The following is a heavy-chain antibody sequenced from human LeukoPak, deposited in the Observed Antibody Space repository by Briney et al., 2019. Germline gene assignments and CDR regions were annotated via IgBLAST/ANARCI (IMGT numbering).Heavy chain of an antibody. V-gene: IGHV1-18*01. D-gene: IGHD6-6*01. CDR3: ARVVKEYSSSSIWFDP. J-gene: IGHJ5*02. CDR1: GYTFTSYG. Sequence: ASVKVSCTASGYTFTSYGISWVRQAPGQGLEWMGWISAYNGNTNYAQKLQVRVTMTTDTSTSTAYMELRSLRSDDTAVYYCARVVKEYSSSSIWFDPWGQGTLVTVSS. CDR2: ISAYNGNT.